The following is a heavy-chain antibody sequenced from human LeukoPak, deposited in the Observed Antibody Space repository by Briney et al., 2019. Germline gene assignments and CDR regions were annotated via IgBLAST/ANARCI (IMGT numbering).Heavy chain of an antibody. J-gene: IGHJ4*02. CDR1: GGSIRTYY. CDR2: IYYSGNT. V-gene: IGHV4-59*01. D-gene: IGHD3-9*01. Sequence: SETLSLTCTVPGGSIRTYYWSWIRQPPGKGLEWIGYIYYSGNTNYNPSLKSRVTISVDTSKSQSSLKLSSVTAADTAVYYCARGFDWLAYFDYWGQGALVTVSS. CDR3: ARGFDWLAYFDY.